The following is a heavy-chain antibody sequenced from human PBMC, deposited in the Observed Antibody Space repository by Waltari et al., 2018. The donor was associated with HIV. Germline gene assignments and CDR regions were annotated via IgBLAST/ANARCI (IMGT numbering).Heavy chain of an antibody. Sequence: QVQLQESGPGLVMPSENLSLTCFVSGGSISSYSSDWLRQPPGEGLEWIGHIDYSGSTNYNPSLRSRVSISIDTSKNQFSLKLSSVTAADTAVYYCARDPSAVAPGLYYYGLSLWGPGTTVTVSS. CDR1: GGSISSYS. CDR2: IDYSGST. J-gene: IGHJ6*02. V-gene: IGHV4-59*01. CDR3: ARDPSAVAPGLYYYGLSL. D-gene: IGHD5-12*01.